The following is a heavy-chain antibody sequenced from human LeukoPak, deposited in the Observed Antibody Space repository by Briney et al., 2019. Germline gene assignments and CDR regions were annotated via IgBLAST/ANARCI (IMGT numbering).Heavy chain of an antibody. CDR2: ISGDGSMT. J-gene: IGHJ6*02. V-gene: IGHV3-74*01. D-gene: IGHD3-10*01. CDR1: GFTYSRYW. Sequence: GGSLRLSCAASGFTYSRYWMYWVRQAPGKELVWVSRISGDGSMTSYADSVKGRFTISRDNAEDTLFLQMTSLRVEDTALYFCASLLTPYHGSGGGGMDVWGQGTTVTVSS. CDR3: ASLLTPYHGSGGGGMDV.